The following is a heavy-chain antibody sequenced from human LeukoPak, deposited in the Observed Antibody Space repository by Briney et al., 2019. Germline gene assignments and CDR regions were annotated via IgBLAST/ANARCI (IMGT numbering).Heavy chain of an antibody. J-gene: IGHJ5*02. CDR3: ARADSSSWGGNWFDP. V-gene: IGHV3-11*01. CDR1: GFTFSDYS. Sequence: GGSLRLSCAASGFTFSDYSMSWIRQAPGKGLEWVSYISSSGTSIYYADSVKGRLTISRDNAKNSLYLQMNSLRAEDTAVYYCARADSSSWGGNWFDPWGQGTLVTVSS. D-gene: IGHD3-22*01. CDR2: ISSSGTSI.